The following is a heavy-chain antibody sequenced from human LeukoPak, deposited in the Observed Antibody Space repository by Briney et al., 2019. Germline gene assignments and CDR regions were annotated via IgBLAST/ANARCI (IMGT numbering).Heavy chain of an antibody. CDR1: GFTFSNFW. V-gene: IGHV3-7*03. J-gene: IGHJ6*02. Sequence: GESLRLSCTASGFTFSNFWMGWVRQAPGKGLEWVASINHNGNVNYYVDSVKGRFAISRDNAKNSLYLQMSNLRAEDTAVYFCARGGGLDVWGQGATVTVSS. CDR2: INHNGNVN. CDR3: ARGGGLDV. D-gene: IGHD3-16*01.